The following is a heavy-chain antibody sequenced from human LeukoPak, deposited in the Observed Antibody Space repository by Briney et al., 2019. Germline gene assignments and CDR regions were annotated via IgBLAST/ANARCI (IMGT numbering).Heavy chain of an antibody. Sequence: SETLSLTCTVSGGSIGTYYWGWIRQSPGKGLEWIGYIYVTGTRYNPYLQSRVTISVDRSRNQFFLKMSSVTAADTAVYYCARHIGGGIEDMDVWGKGTKVIVSS. J-gene: IGHJ6*03. CDR1: GGSIGTYY. CDR3: ARHIGGGIEDMDV. D-gene: IGHD3-16*02. CDR2: IYVTGT. V-gene: IGHV4-59*08.